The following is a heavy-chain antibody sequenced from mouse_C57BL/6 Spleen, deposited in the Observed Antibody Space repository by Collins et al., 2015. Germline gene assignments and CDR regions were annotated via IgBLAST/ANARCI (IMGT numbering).Heavy chain of an antibody. J-gene: IGHJ3*01. CDR3: APRDYYGSSYEGFAY. D-gene: IGHD1-1*01. Sequence: FTDYYMNWVKQSHGKSLEWIGVINPYNGGTSYNQKFKGKATLTVDKSSSTAYMELNSLTSEDSAVYYCAPRDYYGSSYEGFAYWGQGTLVTVSA. V-gene: IGHV1-19*01. CDR2: INPYNGGT. CDR1: FTDYY.